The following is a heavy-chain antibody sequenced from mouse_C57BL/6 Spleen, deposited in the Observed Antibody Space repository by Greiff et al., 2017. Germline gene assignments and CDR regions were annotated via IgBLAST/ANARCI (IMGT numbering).Heavy chain of an antibody. CDR2: IDPSDSYT. D-gene: IGHD3-2*02. V-gene: IGHV1-59*01. CDR3: ARTSSGYTWFAY. Sequence: QVQLQQPGAELVRPGTSVKLSCKASGYTFTSYWMHWVKQRPGQGLEWIGVIDPSDSYTNYNQKFKGKATLTVDTSSSTAYMQLSSLTSEDSAVYYCARTSSGYTWFAYWGQGTLVTVSA. J-gene: IGHJ3*01. CDR1: GYTFTSYW.